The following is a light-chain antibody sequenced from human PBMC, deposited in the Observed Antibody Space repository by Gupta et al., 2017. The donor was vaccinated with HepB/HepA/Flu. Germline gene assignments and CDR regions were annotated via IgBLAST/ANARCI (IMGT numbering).Light chain of an antibody. CDR1: ENVSTN. CDR2: GAS. V-gene: IGKV3-15*01. CDR3: QHYNNWHTWT. Sequence: EIMVTQSPATLSVSSGERATVSCRTNENVSTNLSWYQQKPGQAPRLLIYGASTRATGVPARFSGSGSGTEFTLTISSLQSEDFAIYYCQHYNNWHTWTFGQGTKVEIK. J-gene: IGKJ1*01.